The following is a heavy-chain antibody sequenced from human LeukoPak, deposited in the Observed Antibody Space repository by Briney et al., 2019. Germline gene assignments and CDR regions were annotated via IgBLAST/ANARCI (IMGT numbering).Heavy chain of an antibody. CDR2: IDSSNTYI. J-gene: IGHJ6*04. D-gene: IGHD3-10*02. CDR3: AELGITMIGGV. Sequence: GGSLRLSCAASGFTFSTYSMNWVRQAPGQGLEWVSSIDSSNTYIYYADSVKGRFTISRDNAKNSLYLQMNSLRADDTAVYYCAELGITMIGGVWGKGTTVTISS. V-gene: IGHV3-21*01. CDR1: GFTFSTYS.